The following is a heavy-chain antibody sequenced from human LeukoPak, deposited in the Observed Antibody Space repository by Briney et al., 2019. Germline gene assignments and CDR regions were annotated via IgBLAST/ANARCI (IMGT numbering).Heavy chain of an antibody. D-gene: IGHD6-13*01. J-gene: IGHJ6*03. V-gene: IGHV3-49*04. CDR1: GFTFGDYA. CDR3: TRVVAAAGWLDYYYYYMDV. CDR2: IRSKAYGGTT. Sequence: GGSLRLFCTASGFTFGDYAMSWVRQAPGKGLEWVGFIRSKAYGGTTEYAASVKGRFTIPRDDSKSIAYLQMNSLKTEDTAVYYCTRVVAAAGWLDYYYYYMDVWGKGTTVTISS.